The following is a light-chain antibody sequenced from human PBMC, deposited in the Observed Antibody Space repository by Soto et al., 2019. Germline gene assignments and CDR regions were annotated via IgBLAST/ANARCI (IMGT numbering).Light chain of an antibody. Sequence: QAVVTQPPSASGTPGQRVTISCSVSRSNIGNNAVIWYQQLPGTAPKLLIYNNNQQPSGVPDRFSGSKSGTSASLAISGLQSEDEAEYYCAAWDDSLNARGVFGGGTKVTVL. CDR2: NNN. V-gene: IGLV1-44*01. J-gene: IGLJ3*02. CDR1: RSNIGNNA. CDR3: AAWDDSLNARGV.